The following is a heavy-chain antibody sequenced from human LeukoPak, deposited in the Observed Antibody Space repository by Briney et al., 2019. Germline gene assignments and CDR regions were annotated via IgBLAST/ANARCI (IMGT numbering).Heavy chain of an antibody. D-gene: IGHD3-3*01. CDR3: ARRDFWSGYETKFDY. CDR1: GGSFSGYY. CDR2: INHSGST. V-gene: IGHV4-34*01. J-gene: IGHJ4*02. Sequence: SETLSLTCAVYGGSFSGYYWSWIRQPPGKGLEWIGEINHSGSTNYNPSLKSRVTISVDTSKNQFSLKLSSVTAADTAVYYCARRDFWSGYETKFDYWGQGTLVTVSS.